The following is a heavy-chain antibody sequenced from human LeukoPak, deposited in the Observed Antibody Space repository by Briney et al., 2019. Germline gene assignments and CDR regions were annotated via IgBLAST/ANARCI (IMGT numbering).Heavy chain of an antibody. Sequence: GGPLRLSCAASGFTFSSYWMSWVRQAPGKGLEWVANIKQDGSEKYYVDSVKGRFTISRDNAKNSLYLQMNSLRAEDTAVYYCARGGYSYGLDAFDIWGQGTMVTVSS. D-gene: IGHD5-18*01. V-gene: IGHV3-7*04. CDR1: GFTFSSYW. J-gene: IGHJ3*02. CDR3: ARGGYSYGLDAFDI. CDR2: IKQDGSEK.